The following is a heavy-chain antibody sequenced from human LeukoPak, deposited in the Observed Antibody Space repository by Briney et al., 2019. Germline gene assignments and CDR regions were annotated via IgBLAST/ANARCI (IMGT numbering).Heavy chain of an antibody. CDR1: GFTVSSNY. J-gene: IGHJ4*02. V-gene: IGHV3-66*01. CDR2: IYSGGST. D-gene: IGHD3-3*01. Sequence: GGSLRLSCAASGFTVSSNYMSWVRQAPGKGLEWVSVIYSGGSTYYADSVKGRFTISRDNSKNTLYLQMNSLRAEDTAVYYCAKDNDFWSGYTFDYWGQGTLVTVSS. CDR3: AKDNDFWSGYTFDY.